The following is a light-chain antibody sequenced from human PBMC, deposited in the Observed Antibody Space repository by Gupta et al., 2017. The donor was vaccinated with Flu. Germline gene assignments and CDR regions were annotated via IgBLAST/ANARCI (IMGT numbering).Light chain of an antibody. CDR1: SSNIGSNT. CDR2: SNN. V-gene: IGLV1-44*01. Sequence: SALTASLSASATPAQSVTISCSGSSSNIGSNTVNCYQQLPGTAPKLLIYSNNQRPSGVPDRFSGSTSGTSASLAISGLQSEDEADYYCAAWDDSLNSYVVFGGGTKLTVL. CDR3: AAWDDSLNSYVV. J-gene: IGLJ2*01.